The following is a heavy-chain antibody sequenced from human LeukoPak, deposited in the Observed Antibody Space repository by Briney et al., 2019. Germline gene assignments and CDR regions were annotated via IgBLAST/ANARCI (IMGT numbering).Heavy chain of an antibody. V-gene: IGHV3-74*01. CDR1: GFTFSSYW. J-gene: IGHJ3*02. D-gene: IGHD3-10*01. Sequence: PGGSLRLSCAASGFTFSSYWMHWVRQAPGKGLVWVSRINSDGSSTSYADSVKGRFTISRDNAKNTLYLQMNSLRAEDTAVYYCARANYYGSGRAAFDTWGHGTMVTVSS. CDR3: ARANYYGSGRAAFDT. CDR2: INSDGSST.